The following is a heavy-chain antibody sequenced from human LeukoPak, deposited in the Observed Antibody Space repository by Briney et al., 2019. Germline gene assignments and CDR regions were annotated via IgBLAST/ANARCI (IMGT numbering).Heavy chain of an antibody. CDR2: IYSGGGT. CDR3: AKVGLTYYGSGSYYFDY. J-gene: IGHJ4*02. Sequence: GGSLRLSCAASGFIVSNNYMNWVRQAPGKGLEWVSIIYSGGGTYYTDSVKGRFTISRDNSKNTLYLQMNSLRADDTAVYYCAKVGLTYYGSGSYYFDYWGQGTLVTVSS. D-gene: IGHD3-10*01. V-gene: IGHV3-53*01. CDR1: GFIVSNNY.